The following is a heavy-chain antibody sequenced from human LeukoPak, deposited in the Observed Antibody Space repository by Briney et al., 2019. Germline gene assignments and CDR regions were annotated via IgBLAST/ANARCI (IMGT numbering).Heavy chain of an antibody. CDR3: TRGSYGDYEY. V-gene: IGHV3-21*01. CDR1: RFNFSSYT. CDR2: IDPSSTYI. D-gene: IGHD4-17*01. J-gene: IGHJ4*02. Sequence: PGGSLRLSCSASRFNFSSYTMNWVRQAPGKGLEWVSSIDPSSTYIYYADSVKGRFTISRDNAQNSLYLQMNSLRAEDTAVYYCTRGSYGDYEYWGQGTLVIVSS.